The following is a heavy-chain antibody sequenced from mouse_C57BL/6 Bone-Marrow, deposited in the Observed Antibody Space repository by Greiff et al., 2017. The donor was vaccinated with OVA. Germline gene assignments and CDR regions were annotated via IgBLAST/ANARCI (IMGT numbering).Heavy chain of an antibody. J-gene: IGHJ2*01. CDR3: ARDPYGSGY. V-gene: IGHV5-4*01. CDR2: ISDGGSYT. CDR1: GFTFSSYA. D-gene: IGHD1-1*01. Sequence: EVKLVESGGGLVKPGGSLKLSCAASGFTFSSYAMSWVRQTPEKRLEWVATISDGGSYTYYPDNVKGRFTISRDNAKNNLYLQMSHLKSEDTAMYYCARDPYGSGYLGQGTTLTVSS.